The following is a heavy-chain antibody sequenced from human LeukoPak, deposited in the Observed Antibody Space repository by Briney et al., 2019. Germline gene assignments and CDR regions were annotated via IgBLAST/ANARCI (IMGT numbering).Heavy chain of an antibody. J-gene: IGHJ4*02. CDR1: SGSISTSNYY. CDR2: IFYTGST. D-gene: IGHD2-2*01. CDR3: ARHATPQDIVVIPADHIDY. Sequence: SETLSLTCTVSSGSISTSNYYWGWVRQPPGKALEWIGNIFYTGSTYYNPSLKSRVTISVDTSKNQFSLKLSSVTAADTAVYYCARHATPQDIVVIPADHIDYWGQGTLVTVSS. V-gene: IGHV4-39*01.